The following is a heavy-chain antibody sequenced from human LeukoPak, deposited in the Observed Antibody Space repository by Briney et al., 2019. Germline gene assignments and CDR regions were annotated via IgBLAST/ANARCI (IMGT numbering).Heavy chain of an antibody. CDR3: AKDGEGLLAWSPALGY. V-gene: IGHV3-23*01. CDR2: MSGSAGNT. Sequence: GGSLRLSCAVSGFTISSYAMSWVRQAPGNGLEWVSAMSGSAGNTYYADSVRGRITISRDNSKNMLYLEMNSLRAEDTAVYYCAKDGEGLLAWSPALGYWGQGTLVTVSS. CDR1: GFTISSYA. J-gene: IGHJ4*02. D-gene: IGHD3-3*01.